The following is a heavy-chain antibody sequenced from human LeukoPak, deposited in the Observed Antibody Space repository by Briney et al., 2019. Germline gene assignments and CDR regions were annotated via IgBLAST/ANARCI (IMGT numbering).Heavy chain of an antibody. J-gene: IGHJ3*01. V-gene: IGHV3-23*01. D-gene: IGHD3/OR15-3a*01. CDR1: RLTFSSYA. CDR3: ARDWRQDNAFDL. Sequence: GGSLRLSCVASRLTFSSYAMSWVRQAPGKGLEWVSSIGGNGGSRLYADSVKGRFTISRDNSKNTLYLQMNSLRVEDTAVYYCARDWRQDNAFDLWGQGTMVTVSS. CDR2: IGGNGGSR.